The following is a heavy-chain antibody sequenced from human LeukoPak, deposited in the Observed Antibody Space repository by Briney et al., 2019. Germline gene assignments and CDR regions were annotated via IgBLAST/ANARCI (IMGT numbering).Heavy chain of an antibody. CDR3: SRWIQLWLRSGFDL. V-gene: IGHV4-34*01. CDR2: IDHSGST. D-gene: IGHD5-18*01. CDR1: GGSFSGYY. J-gene: IGHJ2*01. Sequence: SETLSLTCAVYGGSFSGYYWSWIRQPPGKGLEWIGEIDHSGSTNYNPSLKSRVTISVDTSKNQFSLKLSSVTAADTAVYYCSRWIQLWLRSGFDLWGRGNLVTVSS.